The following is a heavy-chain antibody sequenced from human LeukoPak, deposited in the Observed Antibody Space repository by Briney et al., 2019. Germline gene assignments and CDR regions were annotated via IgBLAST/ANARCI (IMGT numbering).Heavy chain of an antibody. CDR2: IYHSGST. V-gene: IGHV4-30-2*01. CDR1: GGSISSGDYY. D-gene: IGHD1-26*01. J-gene: IGHJ3*02. Sequence: PSQTLSLTCTVSGGSISSGDYYWSWIRQPPGKGLEWIGYIYHSGSTYYNPSLKSRVTISVDRSKNQFSLKLSSVTAADTAVYYCARASNSGSHKAFDIWGQGTMVTVSS. CDR3: ARASNSGSHKAFDI.